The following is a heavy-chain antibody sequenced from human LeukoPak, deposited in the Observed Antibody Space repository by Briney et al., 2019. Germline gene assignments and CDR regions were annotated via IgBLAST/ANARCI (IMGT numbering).Heavy chain of an antibody. D-gene: IGHD4-17*01. CDR1: GFTFDDYA. J-gene: IGHJ3*02. CDR2: ISWNSGSI. Sequence: GGSLRLSCAASGFTFDDYAMHWARQAPGKGLEWVSGISWNSGSIGYADSVKGRFTISRDNAKNSLYLQMNSLRAEDTALYYCAKTSSLRSKGDAFDIWGQGTMVTVSS. V-gene: IGHV3-9*01. CDR3: AKTSSLRSKGDAFDI.